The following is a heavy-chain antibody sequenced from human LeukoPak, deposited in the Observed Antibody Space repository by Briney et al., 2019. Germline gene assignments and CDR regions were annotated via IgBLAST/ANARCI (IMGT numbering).Heavy chain of an antibody. CDR3: ARSYDHVWGSYRYTPTFDH. Sequence: PSETLSLTCAVYGGTFSGYYWNWIRQPPGEGLEWIGEINNSGTTNYNPSLKTRVTISVDTSKNQFSLKVGSVTAGDTAVYYCARSYDHVWGSYRYTPTFDHWGQGNLVTVSS. CDR1: GGTFSGYY. CDR2: INNSGTT. J-gene: IGHJ4*02. D-gene: IGHD3-16*02. V-gene: IGHV4-34*01.